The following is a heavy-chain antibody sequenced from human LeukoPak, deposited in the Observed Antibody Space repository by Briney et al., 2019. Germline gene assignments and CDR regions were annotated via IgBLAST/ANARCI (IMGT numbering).Heavy chain of an antibody. CDR1: GGSFSGYY. Sequence: PSETLSLTCAVYGGSFSGYYWSWIRQPPGKGLEWIGEINHSGGTNYNPSLKSRVTISVDTSKNQFSLKLSSVTAADTAVYYCARVGKGYCSSTSCYRAFDIWGQGTMVTVSS. CDR3: ARVGKGYCSSTSCYRAFDI. D-gene: IGHD2-2*01. J-gene: IGHJ3*02. CDR2: INHSGGT. V-gene: IGHV4-34*01.